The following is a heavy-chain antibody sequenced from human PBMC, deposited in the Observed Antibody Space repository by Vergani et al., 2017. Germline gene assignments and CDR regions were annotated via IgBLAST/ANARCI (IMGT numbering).Heavy chain of an antibody. CDR2: IYYSGST. CDR3: ARLGDVWGSYRYTGYFDY. D-gene: IGHD3-16*02. Sequence: QVQLQESGPGLVKPSETLSLTCTVSGGSISSYYWSWIRQPPGKGLEWIGYIYYSGSTNYNPSRKSRGTISGDTSKNQFSLKLSSVTAADTAVSYCARLGDVWGSYRYTGYFDYWGQGTLVTVSS. V-gene: IGHV4-59*08. J-gene: IGHJ4*02. CDR1: GGSISSYY.